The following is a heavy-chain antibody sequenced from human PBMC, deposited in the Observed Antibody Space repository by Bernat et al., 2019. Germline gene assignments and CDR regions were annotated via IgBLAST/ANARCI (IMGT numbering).Heavy chain of an antibody. V-gene: IGHV3-33*01. CDR1: GFTFSSYG. CDR2: IWYDGSNK. CDR3: ARVPSPYYYDSSGYAKRYYYYGMDV. Sequence: QVQLVESGGGVVQPGRSLRLSCAASGFTFSSYGMHWVRQAPGKGLEWVAVIWYDGSNKYYAVSVKGRFTISRDNSKNTLYLQMNSLRAEDTVVYYCARVPSPYYYDSSGYAKRYYYYGMDVWGQGTTVTVSS. J-gene: IGHJ6*02. D-gene: IGHD3-22*01.